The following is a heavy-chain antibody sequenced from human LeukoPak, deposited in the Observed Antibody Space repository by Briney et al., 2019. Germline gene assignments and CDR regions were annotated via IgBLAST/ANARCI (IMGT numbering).Heavy chain of an antibody. Sequence: GGSLRLSCAASGFTFSSYAMHWVRQAPGKGLEWVAVISYDGSNKYYADSVKGRFTISRDNSKNTLYLQMNSLRAEDTAVYYCARDHSIHTAGGYWGQGTLVTVSS. CDR3: ARDHSIHTAGGY. V-gene: IGHV3-30-3*01. CDR2: ISYDGSNK. D-gene: IGHD5-18*01. J-gene: IGHJ4*02. CDR1: GFTFSSYA.